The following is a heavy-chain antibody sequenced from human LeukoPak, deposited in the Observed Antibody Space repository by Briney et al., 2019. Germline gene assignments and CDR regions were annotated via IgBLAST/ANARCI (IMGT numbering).Heavy chain of an antibody. D-gene: IGHD3-22*01. CDR2: INPSGGST. J-gene: IGHJ4*02. CDR1: GYTFTSYY. V-gene: IGHV1-46*01. CDR3: ATWGPTYYYDSSGYYYFDY. Sequence: ASVKVSCKASGYTFTSYYMHWVRQAPGQGLEWMGIINPSGGSTSYAQKFQGRVTMTRNMSTSTVYMELSSLRSEDTAVYYCATWGPTYYYDSSGYYYFDYWGQGTLVTVSP.